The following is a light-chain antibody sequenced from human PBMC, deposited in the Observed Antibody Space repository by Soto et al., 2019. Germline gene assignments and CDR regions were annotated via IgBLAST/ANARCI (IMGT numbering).Light chain of an antibody. CDR3: AAWDDSLNGSYV. CDR2: GSN. Sequence: QSVLTQPPSASGTPGQRITIHWSGSTSHIGGNTGDWYQQLPGTAPKLLIYGSNQRPSGVPDRFSGSKSGTSASLAISGLQSHEEADYYCAAWDDSLNGSYVFGTGTKVTVL. CDR1: TSHIGGNT. V-gene: IGLV1-44*01. J-gene: IGLJ1*01.